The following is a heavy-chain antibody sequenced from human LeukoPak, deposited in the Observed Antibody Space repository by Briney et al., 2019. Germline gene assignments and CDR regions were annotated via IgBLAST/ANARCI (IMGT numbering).Heavy chain of an antibody. CDR1: GFTFGDYA. CDR2: IRSKAYGGTT. CDR3: TREDVEVGAFDI. Sequence: GGSLRLSCTASGFTFGDYAMSWVRQAPGKGLEWVGFIRSKAYGGTTEYAASGKGRFTISRDDSKSIAYLQMNSLKTEDTAVYYCTREDVEVGAFDIWGQGTMVTVSS. D-gene: IGHD1-1*01. V-gene: IGHV3-49*04. J-gene: IGHJ3*02.